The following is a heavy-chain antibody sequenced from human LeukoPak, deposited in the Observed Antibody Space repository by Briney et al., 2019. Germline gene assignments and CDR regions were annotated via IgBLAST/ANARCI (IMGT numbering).Heavy chain of an antibody. CDR1: GGSINRDY. CDR3: ATFGINNWFDP. J-gene: IGHJ5*02. V-gene: IGHV4-59*01. Sequence: SETLSLICSVSGGSINRDYWSWIRQSPGKGPEWIGYIHYRGSTNYNPSLKSRVTMSVDTSRRHFSLKLTSVTAADSAIYYCATFGINNWFDPWGQGTLVAVSS. CDR2: IHYRGST. D-gene: IGHD1-14*01.